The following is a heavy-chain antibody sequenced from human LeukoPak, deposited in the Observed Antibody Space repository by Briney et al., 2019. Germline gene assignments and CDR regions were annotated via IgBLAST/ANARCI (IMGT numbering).Heavy chain of an antibody. CDR3: ALLAVASDFDY. J-gene: IGHJ4*02. D-gene: IGHD6-19*01. CDR1: AFPFSVYE. V-gene: IGHV3-48*03. Sequence: GGSLRLSCALSAFPFSVYEMNWVRQAPGNGLECVSNIAISGTTIYYTDSVKGRFSISSDNAMSSLYLQMNSLRVEDTAVYYCALLAVASDFDYWGQGALVTVSS. CDR2: IAISGTTI.